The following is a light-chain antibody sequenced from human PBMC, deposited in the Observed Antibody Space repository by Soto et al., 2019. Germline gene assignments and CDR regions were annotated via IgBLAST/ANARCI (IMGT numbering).Light chain of an antibody. CDR2: EAS. J-gene: IGLJ2*01. V-gene: IGLV2-14*01. CDR3: ASYTSSSTSVI. CDR1: SSDVGGYKY. Sequence: QTFLTEPASVSGSPGQSLTISCTGTSSDVGGYKYVSWYQQHPDKAPKLIIFEASNRPSGISSRFSGSKSGNTASLTISGLQAEDEADYYCASYTSSSTSVIFGRGTKVTVL.